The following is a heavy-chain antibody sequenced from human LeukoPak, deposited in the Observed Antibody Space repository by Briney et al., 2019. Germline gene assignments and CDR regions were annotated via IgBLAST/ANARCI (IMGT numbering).Heavy chain of an antibody. CDR2: ISVYNGNT. CDR3: ARAAAGNPRFDP. J-gene: IGHJ5*02. D-gene: IGHD6-13*01. V-gene: IGHV1-18*01. CDR1: GGTFSSYA. Sequence: ASVKVSCKASGGTFSSYAISWVRQAPGQGLEWMGWISVYNGNTNYAQKLQGRVTMTTDTSTSTAYMELRSLRSDDTVVYYCARAAAGNPRFDPWGQGTLVTVSS.